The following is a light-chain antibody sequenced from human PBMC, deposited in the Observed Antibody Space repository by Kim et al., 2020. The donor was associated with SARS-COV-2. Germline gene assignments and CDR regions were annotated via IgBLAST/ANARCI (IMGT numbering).Light chain of an antibody. J-gene: IGLJ1*01. CDR1: NIGSKN. V-gene: IGLV3-9*01. CDR3: QVWDGTTYV. CDR2: RDN. Sequence: SYELTQPLSVSLALGQTARITCAGDNIGSKNVHWYQQKPGQAPVVVIYRDNDRPSGIPERFSGSNSGNTATLTISRDQAGDEADYYCQVWDGTTYVFGTGTKVTVL.